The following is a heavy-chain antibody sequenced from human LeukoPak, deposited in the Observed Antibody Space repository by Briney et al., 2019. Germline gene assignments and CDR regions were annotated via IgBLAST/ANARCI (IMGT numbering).Heavy chain of an antibody. CDR2: ISSSGSTI. CDR3: ARARLITYYYDSSGPDY. CDR1: GFTFSDYY. J-gene: IGHJ4*02. D-gene: IGHD3-22*01. V-gene: IGHV3-11*01. Sequence: GGSLRLSCAASGFTFSDYYMSWIRQAPGKGLEWVSYISSSGSTIYYADSVEGRFTISRDNAKNSLYLQMNSLRAEDTAVYYCARARLITYYYDSSGPDYWGQGTLVTVSS.